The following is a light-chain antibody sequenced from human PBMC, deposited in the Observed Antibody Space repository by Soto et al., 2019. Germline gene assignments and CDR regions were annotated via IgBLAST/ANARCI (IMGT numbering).Light chain of an antibody. J-gene: IGKJ5*01. V-gene: IGKV1-5*01. CDR2: DAS. CDR3: QQTNSLPVT. CDR1: QSISIW. Sequence: DIQMTQAPSSLSASLGDRVTITCLASQSISIWLAWYQQKPGKAPKLLIYDASSLESGVPSRFSGSGSGTEFTLTISSLQPEDFATYFCQQTNSLPVTFGQGTRLEI.